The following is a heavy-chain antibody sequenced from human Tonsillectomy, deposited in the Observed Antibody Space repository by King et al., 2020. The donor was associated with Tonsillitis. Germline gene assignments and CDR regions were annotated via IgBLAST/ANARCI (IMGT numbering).Heavy chain of an antibody. Sequence: VQLVESGGGLVKPGGSLRLSCVGSGFTFSQAWMSWVRQAPGMGLDWVGRSKAKTEGGATDYAAPVKGRFTISREDSKNTLYLQMNSLKTEDTAVYYWTTDEGTWGQGTMVTVSS. CDR1: GFTFSQAW. J-gene: IGHJ3*01. CDR3: TTDEGT. CDR2: SKAKTEGGAT. D-gene: IGHD3-10*01. V-gene: IGHV3-15*01.